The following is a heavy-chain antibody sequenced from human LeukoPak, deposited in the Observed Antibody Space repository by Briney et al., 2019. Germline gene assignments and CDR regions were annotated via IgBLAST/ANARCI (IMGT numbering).Heavy chain of an antibody. CDR2: ISGSGGST. V-gene: IGHV3-23*01. CDR3: AKGGHRVVIISAHFQH. CDR1: GFTFSSYA. J-gene: IGHJ1*01. D-gene: IGHD3-22*01. Sequence: PGGSLGLSCAASGFTFSSYAMSWVRQAPGKGLEWVSAISGSGGSTYYADSVKGRFTISRDNSKNTLYLQMNSLRAEDTAVYYCAKGGHRVVIISAHFQHWGQGTLVTVSS.